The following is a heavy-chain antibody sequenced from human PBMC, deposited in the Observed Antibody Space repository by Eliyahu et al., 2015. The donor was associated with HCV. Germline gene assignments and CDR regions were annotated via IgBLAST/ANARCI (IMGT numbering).Heavy chain of an antibody. CDR2: ISSSSSYR. V-gene: IGHV3-21*01. CDR3: ARDQLQNSSSWYPILYYYYYGMDV. Sequence: EVQLVESGGGLVKPGGSLRLSCAASGFTFSXYSMNWXRXXPGKGXEWVSSISSSSSYRYYADSVKGRFTISRDNAKNSLYLQMNSLRAEDTAVYYCARDQLQNSSSWYPILYYYYYGMDVWGQGTTVTVSS. D-gene: IGHD6-13*01. CDR1: GFTFSXYS. J-gene: IGHJ6*02.